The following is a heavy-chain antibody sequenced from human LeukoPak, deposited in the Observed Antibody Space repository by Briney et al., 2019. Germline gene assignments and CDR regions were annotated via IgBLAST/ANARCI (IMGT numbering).Heavy chain of an antibody. CDR1: GGSFSGYY. V-gene: IGHV4-34*01. CDR3: ARGVTNYNWFDP. D-gene: IGHD1-7*01. Sequence: PSETLSLTCAVYGGSFSGYYWSWIRQPPGKGLEWIGEINHSGSTNYNPSLKSRVTISVDTSKNQFSLKLSSVTAADTALYYCARGVTNYNWFDPRGQGTLVTVSS. J-gene: IGHJ5*02. CDR2: INHSGST.